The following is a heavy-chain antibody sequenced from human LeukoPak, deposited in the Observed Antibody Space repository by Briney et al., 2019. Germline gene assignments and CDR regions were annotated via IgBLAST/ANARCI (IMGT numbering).Heavy chain of an antibody. Sequence: PGGSLILSCAASGFTFSTYGMHWVRQAPGKGLEWVANIKQDGSERYYVDSVKGRFTISRDNAKNSLYLQMNSLRAEDTAVYYCARDKEVRGVIGGMDVWGQGTTVTVSS. D-gene: IGHD3-10*01. V-gene: IGHV3-7*04. CDR2: IKQDGSER. J-gene: IGHJ6*02. CDR3: ARDKEVRGVIGGMDV. CDR1: GFTFSTYG.